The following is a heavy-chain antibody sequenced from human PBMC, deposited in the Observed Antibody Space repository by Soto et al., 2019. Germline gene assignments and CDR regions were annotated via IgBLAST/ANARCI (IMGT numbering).Heavy chain of an antibody. V-gene: IGHV3-30*03. CDR3: ARDIRNDFQLDYYYGMDV. J-gene: IGHJ6*02. Sequence: PGGSLRLSCEASGFTFSSFGMHWVRQAPGKGLEWVTFVSYDGSKTYSSDSVNGRFTISRDNSKNTLYLQMNSLRLEDTAVYYCARDIRNDFQLDYYYGMDVWGQGTTVTVSS. CDR1: GFTFSSFG. D-gene: IGHD1-1*01. CDR2: VSYDGSKT.